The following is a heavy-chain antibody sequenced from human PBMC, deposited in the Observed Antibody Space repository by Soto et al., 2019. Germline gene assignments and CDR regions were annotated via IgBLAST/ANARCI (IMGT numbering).Heavy chain of an antibody. D-gene: IGHD3-16*01. CDR2: ISYDGSNK. V-gene: IGHV3-30*18. Sequence: GGSLRLSCAASGFTFSSYGMHWVRQAPGKGLEWVAVISYDGSNKYYADSVKGRFTISRDNSKNTLYLQMNSLRAEDTAVYYCAKEGGGPVYYYYYYMDVWSKGTTVTVSS. J-gene: IGHJ6*03. CDR3: AKEGGGPVYYYYYYMDV. CDR1: GFTFSSYG.